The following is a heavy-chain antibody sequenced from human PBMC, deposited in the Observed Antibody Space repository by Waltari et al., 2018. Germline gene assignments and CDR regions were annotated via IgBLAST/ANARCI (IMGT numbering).Heavy chain of an antibody. CDR3: ARGNCGGDCYPAPWGYGMDV. CDR1: GGTFSSYA. D-gene: IGHD2-21*01. CDR2: IIPILGRA. V-gene: IGHV1-69*09. Sequence: QVQLVQSGAEVKKPGSSVKVSCKASGGTFSSYAISWVRQAPGQGLEWMGRIIPILGRANYAQKVQGRVTITADKSTSTAYMELSSLRSEDTAVYYCARGNCGGDCYPAPWGYGMDVWGQGTTVTVSS. J-gene: IGHJ6*02.